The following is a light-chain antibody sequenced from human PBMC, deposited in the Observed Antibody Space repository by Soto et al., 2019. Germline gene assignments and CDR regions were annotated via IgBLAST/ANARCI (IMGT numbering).Light chain of an antibody. J-gene: IGKJ4*01. CDR3: QQDNVWPLT. CDR1: QSVSSN. V-gene: IGKV3-15*01. Sequence: EIVMTQSPATLSVSPGERATLSCRASQSVSSNLAWYQQKPGQTPKLLIYVASTRATAIPARFSGSGSGKEFTRTISSLQSEDFAVYYCQQDNVWPLTFGGGTKVEFK. CDR2: VAS.